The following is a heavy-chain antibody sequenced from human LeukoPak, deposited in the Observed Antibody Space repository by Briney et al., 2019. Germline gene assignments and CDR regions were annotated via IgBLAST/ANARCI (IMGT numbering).Heavy chain of an antibody. CDR1: GFIFSSYW. J-gene: IGHJ3*02. CDR3: ARDPYFDAFDM. CDR2: IKDDGSEQ. D-gene: IGHD3-3*01. V-gene: IGHV3-7*01. Sequence: TGGSLRLSCVASGFIFSSYWMSWVRQAPGKGLEWVANIKDDGSEQYYVDSVRGRFTIFRDNAKNSLYLQMNSLRVEDTAMYYCARDPYFDAFDMWGQGTMVTVSS.